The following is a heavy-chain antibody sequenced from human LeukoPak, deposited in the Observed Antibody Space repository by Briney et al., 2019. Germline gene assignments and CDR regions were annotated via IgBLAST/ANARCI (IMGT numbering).Heavy chain of an antibody. D-gene: IGHD1-1*01. CDR2: IGGSGGST. J-gene: IGHJ3*02. Sequence: GGSLRLSCAASGFTFSSYAMSWVRQAPGKGLEWVSAIGGSGGSTCYADSVKGRFTISRDNSKNTLYLQMNSLRAEDTAVYYCAKDPLLRNGVPRTIWGQGTMVTVSS. V-gene: IGHV3-23*01. CDR1: GFTFSSYA. CDR3: AKDPLLRNGVPRTI.